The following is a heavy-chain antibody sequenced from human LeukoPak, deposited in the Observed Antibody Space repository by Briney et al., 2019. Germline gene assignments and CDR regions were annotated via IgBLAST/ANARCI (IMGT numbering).Heavy chain of an antibody. Sequence: SGGSLRLSCPASGFTFSDYYMSWIRQAPGKGLEWVSIISSSGSTTFYADSVKGRFTISRDNAQNSLYLQMNSLRAEDTAVYYCARVVIRWFGELSGDAFDIWGQGTMVTVSS. CDR3: ARVVIRWFGELSGDAFDI. CDR2: ISSSGSTT. CDR1: GFTFSDYY. V-gene: IGHV3-11*04. D-gene: IGHD3-10*01. J-gene: IGHJ3*02.